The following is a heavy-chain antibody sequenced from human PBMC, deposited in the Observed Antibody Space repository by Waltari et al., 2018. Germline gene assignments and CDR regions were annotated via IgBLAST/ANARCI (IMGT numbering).Heavy chain of an antibody. CDR3: ARSLTGYYPYGY. J-gene: IGHJ4*02. CDR1: GYTFTDYY. Sequence: VQLVQSGAEVKKPGATVKISCKASGYTFTDYYMHWVQQAPGKGLEWMGWISAYNGNTNYAQKLQGRVTITRNTSISTAYMELSSLRSEDTAVYYCARSLTGYYPYGYWGQGTLVTVSS. D-gene: IGHD3-9*01. CDR2: ISAYNGNT. V-gene: IGHV1-8*03.